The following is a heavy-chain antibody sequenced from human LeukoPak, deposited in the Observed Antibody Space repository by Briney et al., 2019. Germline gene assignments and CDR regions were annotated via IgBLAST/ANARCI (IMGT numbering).Heavy chain of an antibody. CDR3: ARDAPSIAAQVDY. Sequence: GGSLRLSCAASGFTFSSYEMNWVRQAPGKGLEWISYISSSGSNIYYADSVKGRFTISRDNAKNSLYLQMNSLRAEDTAVYYCARDAPSIAAQVDYWGQGTLVTVSS. V-gene: IGHV3-48*03. CDR1: GFTFSSYE. D-gene: IGHD6-13*01. J-gene: IGHJ4*02. CDR2: ISSSGSNI.